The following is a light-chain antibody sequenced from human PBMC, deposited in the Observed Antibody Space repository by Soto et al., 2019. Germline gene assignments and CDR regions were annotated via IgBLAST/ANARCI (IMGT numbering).Light chain of an antibody. J-gene: IGKJ2*01. CDR3: QQYGTSLYT. V-gene: IGKV3-20*01. Sequence: EIVLTQYPATLSLSPGERATLSCRASQSVGSRTVGSSYLAWYQQRPGQAPRLLIYVASSRASGIPDRFSVSGSETDFTLTITRLEPEDFAVYYCQQYGTSLYTFGQGTKLEIK. CDR1: QSVGSRTVGSSY. CDR2: VAS.